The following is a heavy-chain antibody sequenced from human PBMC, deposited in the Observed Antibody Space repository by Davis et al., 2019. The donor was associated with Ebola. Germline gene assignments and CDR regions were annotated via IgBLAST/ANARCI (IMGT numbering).Heavy chain of an antibody. Sequence: SETLSLTCAIYSGSFSGYYWSWIRQPPGKGLEWIGEINHSGSTNYTPSLKSRVTISVDTSKNQFSLKLSSVTAADTAVYYCARGRLEYYYGMDVWGKGTTVTVSS. CDR3: ARGRLEYYYGMDV. D-gene: IGHD1-1*01. J-gene: IGHJ6*04. CDR1: SGSFSGYY. V-gene: IGHV4-34*01. CDR2: INHSGST.